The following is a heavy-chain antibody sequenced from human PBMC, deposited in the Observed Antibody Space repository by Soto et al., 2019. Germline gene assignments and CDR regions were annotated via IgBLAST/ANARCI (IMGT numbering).Heavy chain of an antibody. CDR3: AREVGFGIVGVPAANWFDP. Sequence: QVQLVQSGAEVKKPGSSVKVSCKASGGTFSSCTISWVRQAPGQGLEWIGRIIPILGISNYAQKFHGRVTITEDKTTSTAYMELSSLRSEDTPVYYCAREVGFGIVGVPAANWFDPWGQGPLVTASS. D-gene: IGHD2-2*01. V-gene: IGHV1-69*08. J-gene: IGHJ5*02. CDR2: IIPILGIS. CDR1: GGTFSSCT.